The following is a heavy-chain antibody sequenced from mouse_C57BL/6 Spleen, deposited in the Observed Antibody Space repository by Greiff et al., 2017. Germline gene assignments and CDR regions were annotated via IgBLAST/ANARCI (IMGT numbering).Heavy chain of an antibody. Sequence: VQLQQSGAELVKPGASVKLSCKASGYTFTSYWMHWVKQRPGQGLEWIGMIHPNSGSTNYNEKFKSKATLTVDKSSSTAYMQLSRLTSEDSAVYYCARERDYEGYAMDYWGQGTSVTVSS. J-gene: IGHJ4*01. CDR3: ARERDYEGYAMDY. CDR2: IHPNSGST. CDR1: GYTFTSYW. D-gene: IGHD1-1*01. V-gene: IGHV1-64*01.